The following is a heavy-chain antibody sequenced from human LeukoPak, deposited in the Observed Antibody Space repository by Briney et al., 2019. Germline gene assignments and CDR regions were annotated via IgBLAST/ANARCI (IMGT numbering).Heavy chain of an antibody. Sequence: PGGSLRLSCAASGFTFSSYSMNWVRQAPGKGLEWVSAISGSGGSTYYADSVKGRFTISRDNSKNTLYLQMNSLRAEDTAVYYCAKVEQGSGYDLDAFDIWGQGTMVTVSS. CDR2: ISGSGGST. CDR3: AKVEQGSGYDLDAFDI. J-gene: IGHJ3*02. CDR1: GFTFSSYS. V-gene: IGHV3-23*01. D-gene: IGHD5-12*01.